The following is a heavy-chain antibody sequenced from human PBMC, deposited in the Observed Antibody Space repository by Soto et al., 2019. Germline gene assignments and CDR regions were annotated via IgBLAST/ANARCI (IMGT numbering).Heavy chain of an antibody. CDR2: IYYSGST. CDR1: GGSISSSSYY. CDR3: ARKPSPRYFDY. V-gene: IGHV4-39*01. J-gene: IGHJ4*02. Sequence: SETLSLTCTVSGGSISSSSYYWGWIRQPPGKGLEWIGSIYYSGSTYYNPSLKSRVTISVDTSKNQFSLKLSSVTAADTAVYYCARKPSPRYFDYWGQGTLVTVSS.